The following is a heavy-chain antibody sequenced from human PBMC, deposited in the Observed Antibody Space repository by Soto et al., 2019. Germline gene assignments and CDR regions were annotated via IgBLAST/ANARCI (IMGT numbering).Heavy chain of an antibody. CDR2: IYQSGVT. Sequence: LALTCTVSGGSISSGGYYWSWIRQPPGKALQWIGFIYQSGVTSYNPSLASRVSISLXXSXXXCXLXXXSXTAADTAVYFCAGMPYTSGLRFDPWGPGTLVTVSS. CDR1: GGSISSGGYY. D-gene: IGHD6-19*01. J-gene: IGHJ5*02. V-gene: IGHV4-30-2*01. CDR3: AGMPYTSGLRFDP.